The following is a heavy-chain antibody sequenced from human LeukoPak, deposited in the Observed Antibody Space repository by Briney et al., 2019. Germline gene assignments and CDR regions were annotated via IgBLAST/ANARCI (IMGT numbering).Heavy chain of an antibody. D-gene: IGHD3-10*01. CDR3: ARQEIGGGWFDP. CDR1: GGSISSGGYY. Sequence: SQTLSLACTVSGGSISSGGYYWSWIRQHPGKGLEWIGYIYYSGSTYYNPSLKSRVTISVDTSKNQFSLKLSSVTAADTAVYYCARQEIGGGWFDPWGQGTLVTVSS. CDR2: IYYSGST. J-gene: IGHJ5*02. V-gene: IGHV4-31*03.